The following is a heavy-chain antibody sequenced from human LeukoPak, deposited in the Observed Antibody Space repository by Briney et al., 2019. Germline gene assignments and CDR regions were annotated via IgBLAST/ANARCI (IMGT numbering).Heavy chain of an antibody. D-gene: IGHD6-6*01. CDR1: GFTFQHYT. Sequence: PGGSLRLSCAASGFTFQHYTMHWVRQVPGKGLEWVSLISWDGTITDYADSVKGRFTVSRDNNKNSLYLQMNSLRIGDTAFYYCGKDIGISSSRTFDRCGRGTLVTVSS. J-gene: IGHJ4*02. CDR2: ISWDGTIT. CDR3: GKDIGISSSRTFDR. V-gene: IGHV3-43*01.